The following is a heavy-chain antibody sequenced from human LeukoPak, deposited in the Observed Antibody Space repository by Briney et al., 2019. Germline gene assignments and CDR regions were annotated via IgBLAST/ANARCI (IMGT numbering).Heavy chain of an antibody. CDR3: ARGVGMVRGVIRNPNWFDP. V-gene: IGHV1-8*02. CDR2: MNPNSGNT. Sequence: ASVKVSCKASGGTFSSYAISWVRQAPGQGLEWMGWMNPNSGNTGYAQKFQGRVTMTRNTSISTAYMELSSLRSEDTAVYYCARGVGMVRGVIRNPNWFDPWGQGTLVTVSS. CDR1: GGTFSSYA. J-gene: IGHJ5*02. D-gene: IGHD3-10*01.